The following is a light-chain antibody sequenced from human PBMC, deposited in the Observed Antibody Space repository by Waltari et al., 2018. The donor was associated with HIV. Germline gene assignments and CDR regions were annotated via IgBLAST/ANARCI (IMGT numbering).Light chain of an antibody. CDR2: DAS. CDR1: ENINNY. Sequence: EIVLTQSPATLSLSPGERATLSCTASENINNYLAWYQQKPGQPPRLVLYDASNRAPGVADRFSGGGSETHFALTISSLEPEDFAVYYCQQRRNWPLTFGGGTKVEMK. J-gene: IGKJ4*01. V-gene: IGKV3-11*01. CDR3: QQRRNWPLT.